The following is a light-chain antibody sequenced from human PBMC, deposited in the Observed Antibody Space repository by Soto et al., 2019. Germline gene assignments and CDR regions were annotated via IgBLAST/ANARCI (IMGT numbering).Light chain of an antibody. Sequence: DIQMTQSPSTLSASVGDRVTITCPASQSISSWLAWYQQKPGKAPKLLIYKASSLESGVPSRFSGSGSGTEFTLTISSLQPDDFATYYCQQYNSYLITLGQGTRLEI. J-gene: IGKJ5*01. CDR3: QQYNSYLIT. V-gene: IGKV1-5*03. CDR1: QSISSW. CDR2: KAS.